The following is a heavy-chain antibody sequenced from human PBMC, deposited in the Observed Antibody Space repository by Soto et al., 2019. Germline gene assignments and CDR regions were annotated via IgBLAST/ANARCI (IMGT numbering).Heavy chain of an antibody. CDR2: INPSGGST. D-gene: IGHD3-10*01. Sequence: QVQLVQSGAEVKKPGASVKVSCKASGYTFTSYYMHWVRQAPGQGLEWMGIINPSGGSTSYAQKFQGRGNMDRGTAARSVYKGLGSLRSEDTGGDYCASPVSGTTWASDHWGQGTLVTVSS. CDR1: GYTFTSYY. V-gene: IGHV1-46*01. CDR3: ASPVSGTTWASDH. J-gene: IGHJ4*02.